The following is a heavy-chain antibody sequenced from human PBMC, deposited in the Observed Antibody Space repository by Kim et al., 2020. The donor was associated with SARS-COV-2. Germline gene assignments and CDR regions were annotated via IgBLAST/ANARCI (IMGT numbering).Heavy chain of an antibody. D-gene: IGHD5-12*01. Sequence: TIYYADSVKGRFTISRDNDSVYLQMNRLRAEDTAVYYCARGGRWLQTSFAYWGQGTLVTVSS. CDR3: ARGGRWLQTSFAY. V-gene: IGHV3-48*03. J-gene: IGHJ4*02. CDR2: TI.